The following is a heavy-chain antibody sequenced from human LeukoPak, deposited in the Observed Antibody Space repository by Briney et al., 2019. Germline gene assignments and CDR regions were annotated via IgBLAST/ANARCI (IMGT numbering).Heavy chain of an antibody. CDR3: ARAFWGGAFDI. J-gene: IGHJ3*02. D-gene: IGHD3-16*01. CDR1: GFTFSSYE. CDR2: IHHTGST. Sequence: PGGSLRLSCAASGFTFSSYEMNWVRQAPGKGLEWIGNIHHTGSTDYNPSLKSRVTISVDTSKNQFSLKLSSVTAADTAVYYCARAFWGGAFDIWGQGTMVTVSS. V-gene: IGHV4-38-2*01.